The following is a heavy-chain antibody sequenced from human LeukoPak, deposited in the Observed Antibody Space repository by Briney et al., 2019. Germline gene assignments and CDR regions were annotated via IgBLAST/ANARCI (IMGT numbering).Heavy chain of an antibody. J-gene: IGHJ1*01. V-gene: IGHV1-69*02. CDR1: GCTFSSYT. Sequence: SVKVSCKASGCTFSSYTISWVRQAPGQGLEWMGRIIPILGIANYAQKFQGRVTITADKSTSTAYMELSSLRSEDTAVYYCARTGKGLSWGNWGQGTLVTVSS. D-gene: IGHD3-16*01. CDR2: IIPILGIA. CDR3: ARTGKGLSWGN.